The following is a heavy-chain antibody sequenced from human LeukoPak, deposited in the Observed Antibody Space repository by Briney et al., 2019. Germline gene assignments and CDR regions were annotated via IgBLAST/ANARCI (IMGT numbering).Heavy chain of an antibody. CDR3: VTYYFDSSGPKKNY. CDR1: GGSFSGYY. Sequence: SETLPLTCAVYGGSFSGYYWSWLRQPPGKGLEWIGEINHSGSTNYNPSLKSRVTISVDTSKKQFSLKLSSVTAADTAVYYCVTYYFDSSGPKKNYWGQGTLVTVSS. V-gene: IGHV4-34*01. J-gene: IGHJ4*02. D-gene: IGHD3-22*01. CDR2: INHSGST.